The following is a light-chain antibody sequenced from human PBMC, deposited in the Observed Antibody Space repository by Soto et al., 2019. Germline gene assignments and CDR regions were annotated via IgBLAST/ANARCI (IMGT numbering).Light chain of an antibody. CDR1: SSDVGGFNY. Sequence: QSVLTQPPSASGPPGQSITISCTGTSSDVGGFNYVSWHQQHPGKAPKVIIYEVTKRPSGVPDRFSGSKSANTASLTVSGLQAEDEADYYCSSYAGSNNPLFVFGTGTKVAVL. V-gene: IGLV2-8*01. CDR2: EVT. CDR3: SSYAGSNNPLFV. J-gene: IGLJ1*01.